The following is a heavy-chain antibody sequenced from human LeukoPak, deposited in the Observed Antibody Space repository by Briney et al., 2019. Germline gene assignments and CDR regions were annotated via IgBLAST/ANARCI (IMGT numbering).Heavy chain of an antibody. CDR1: GYTFTSYD. CDR3: ARYPVDTAMDYYYYGMDV. Sequence: ASVRVSCKASGYTFTSYDLNWVRQATGQGLEWMGWMNPNSGNTGYAQKFQGRVTMTRHTSISPAYMELSSLRSEDTAVYYCARYPVDTAMDYYYYGMDVWGQGTTVTVSS. V-gene: IGHV1-8*01. J-gene: IGHJ6*02. CDR2: MNPNSGNT. D-gene: IGHD5-18*01.